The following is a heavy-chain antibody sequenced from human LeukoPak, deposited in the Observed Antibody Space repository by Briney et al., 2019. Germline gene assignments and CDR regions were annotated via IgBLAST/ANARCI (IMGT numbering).Heavy chain of an antibody. J-gene: IGHJ4*02. CDR3: ARDAAAGTIDY. D-gene: IGHD6-13*01. CDR2: INTNTGNP. Sequence: GASVKVSCEASGYTFTSYAMNWVRQAPGQGLEWMGWINTNTGNPTYAQGFTGRFVFSLDTPVSTAYLQISSLKAEDTAVYYCARDAAAGTIDYWGQGTLVTVSS. V-gene: IGHV7-4-1*02. CDR1: GYTFTSYA.